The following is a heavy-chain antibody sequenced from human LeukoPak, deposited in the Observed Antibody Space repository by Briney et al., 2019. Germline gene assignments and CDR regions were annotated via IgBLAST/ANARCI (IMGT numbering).Heavy chain of an antibody. J-gene: IGHJ6*03. CDR1: GGSFSGYY. Sequence: SETLSLTCAVYGGSFSGYYWSWIRQPPGKGLEWIGEINHSGSTNYNPSLKSRVTIPVDTSKNQFSLKLSSVTAADTAVYYCARAGTMIGNYYMDVWGKGTTVTISS. V-gene: IGHV4-34*01. CDR2: INHSGST. D-gene: IGHD3-22*01. CDR3: ARAGTMIGNYYMDV.